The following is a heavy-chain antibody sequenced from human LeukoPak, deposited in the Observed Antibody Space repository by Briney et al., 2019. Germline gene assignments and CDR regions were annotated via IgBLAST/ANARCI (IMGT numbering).Heavy chain of an antibody. CDR3: AKDGRQWELLYAFDI. CDR1: GFTFSSYA. CDR2: ISGSGGST. D-gene: IGHD1-26*01. Sequence: GGSLRLSCAASGFTFSSYAMSWVRQAPGTGLEWVSAISGSGGSTYYADSVKGQFTISRDNSKNTLYLQMNSLRAEDTAVYYCAKDGRQWELLYAFDIWGQGTMVTVSS. J-gene: IGHJ3*02. V-gene: IGHV3-23*01.